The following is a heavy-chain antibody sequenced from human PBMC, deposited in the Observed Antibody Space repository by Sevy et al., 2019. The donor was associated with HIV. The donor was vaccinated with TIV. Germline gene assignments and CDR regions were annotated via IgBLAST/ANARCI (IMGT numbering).Heavy chain of an antibody. Sequence: GGSLRLSCAASGFTFSSYGMHWVHQAPGKGLEWVAVIWYDGSNKYYADSVKGRFTISRDNSKNTLYLQMNSLRAEDTAVYYCARAQYYYGSGSYYHGMDVWGQGTTVTVSS. CDR3: ARAQYYYGSGSYYHGMDV. J-gene: IGHJ6*02. CDR1: GFTFSSYG. V-gene: IGHV3-33*01. D-gene: IGHD3-10*01. CDR2: IWYDGSNK.